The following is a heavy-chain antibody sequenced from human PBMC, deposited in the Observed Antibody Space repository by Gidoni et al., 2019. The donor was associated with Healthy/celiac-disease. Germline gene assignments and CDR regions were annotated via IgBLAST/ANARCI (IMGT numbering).Heavy chain of an antibody. CDR3: ARDPSYGSGSHFDY. CDR2: IIPIFGTA. V-gene: IGHV1-69*01. Sequence: QVQLVPSGAEVKKPGSSVKVPCKASGGTFSSYAISWVRQAPGQGLEWMGGIIPIFGTANYAQKFQGRVTITADESTSTAYMELSSLRSEDTAVYYCARDPSYGSGSHFDYWGQGTLVTVSS. D-gene: IGHD3-10*01. J-gene: IGHJ4*02. CDR1: GGTFSSYA.